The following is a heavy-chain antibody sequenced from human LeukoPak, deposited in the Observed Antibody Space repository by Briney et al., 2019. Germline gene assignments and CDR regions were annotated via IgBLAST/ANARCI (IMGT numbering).Heavy chain of an antibody. Sequence: PGGSLRLSCAASGFTFSSYAMSWVRQAPGKGLEWVSSISGGGSTYDADSVKGRFTISRDNSKNTLYLQMNTLSAEDTAVYYCAKDRDCSGGACYRYFDLWGRGTLVTVSS. CDR2: ISGGGST. CDR3: AKDRDCSGGACYRYFDL. J-gene: IGHJ2*01. D-gene: IGHD2-15*01. V-gene: IGHV3-23*01. CDR1: GFTFSSYA.